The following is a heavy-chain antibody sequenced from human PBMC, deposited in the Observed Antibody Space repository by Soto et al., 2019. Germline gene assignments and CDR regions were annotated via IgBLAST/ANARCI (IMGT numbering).Heavy chain of an antibody. CDR1: GFTFSSYA. V-gene: IGHV3-30-3*01. J-gene: IGHJ3*02. CDR2: ISCDGSNK. Sequence: PGGSLRLSCAASGFTFSSYAMHWVRQAPGKGLEWVAVISCDGSNKYYADSVKGRFTISRDNSKSTLYLQMNSLRAENTAVYYCAREGPNVAHDAFDIWGKGTMVTVSS. CDR3: AREGPNVAHDAFDI. D-gene: IGHD1-1*01.